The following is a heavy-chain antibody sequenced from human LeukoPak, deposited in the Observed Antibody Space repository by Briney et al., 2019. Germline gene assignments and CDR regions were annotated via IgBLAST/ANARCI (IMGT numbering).Heavy chain of an antibody. D-gene: IGHD1-26*01. Sequence: PGGSLRLSCAASGFPFSSYSMNWVRQAPGKGLEWVSSISSSSSYIYYADSVKGRFTISRDNAKNSLYLQMNSLRAEDTAVYYCARDFPSGSYFGSDYWGQGTLVTVSS. CDR2: ISSSSSYI. J-gene: IGHJ4*02. CDR1: GFPFSSYS. V-gene: IGHV3-21*01. CDR3: ARDFPSGSYFGSDY.